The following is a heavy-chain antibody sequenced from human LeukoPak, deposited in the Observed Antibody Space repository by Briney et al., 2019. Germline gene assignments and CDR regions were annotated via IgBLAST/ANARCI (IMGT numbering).Heavy chain of an antibody. J-gene: IGHJ4*02. D-gene: IGHD2-8*01. CDR3: VTYKYCTNGVCYFFDN. V-gene: IGHV3-7*01. Sequence: PGGSLRLSCAASGFTFSIYWMSWVRQTPGKGLEWVANIKQDGSEEYYVDSVKGRFIISRDNAKNSLYLRMNSLRAEDTAVYYCVTYKYCTNGVCYFFDNWGQGTLVTVSS. CDR2: IKQDGSEE. CDR1: GFTFSIYW.